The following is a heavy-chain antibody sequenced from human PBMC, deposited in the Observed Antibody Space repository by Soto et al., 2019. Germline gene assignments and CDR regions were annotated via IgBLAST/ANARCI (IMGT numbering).Heavy chain of an antibody. J-gene: IGHJ5*02. D-gene: IGHD5-18*01. Sequence: SETLSLTCIVSVGSSSGYYWSWIRQPAGKELEWIGRIYSDGTTNYNPSLKGRGTMSVDTSKKQISLKLTSVTAADTAMYYCARDRGYRSGSFGSWGQGVLVTVSS. CDR1: VGSSSGYY. CDR2: IYSDGTT. V-gene: IGHV4-4*07. CDR3: ARDRGYRSGSFGS.